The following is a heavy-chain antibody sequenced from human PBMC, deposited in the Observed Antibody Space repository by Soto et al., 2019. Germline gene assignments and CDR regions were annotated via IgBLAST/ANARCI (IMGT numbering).Heavy chain of an antibody. V-gene: IGHV3-23*01. CDR3: AKDVIRTGYSSGQIDY. CDR1: GFTFSSYA. CDR2: ISGSGGST. D-gene: IGHD6-19*01. J-gene: IGHJ4*02. Sequence: GGSLRLSCAASGFTFSSYAMSWVRQAPGKGLEWVSAISGSGGSTYYADSVKGRFTISRDNSKNTLYLQMNSLRAEDTAVYYCAKDVIRTGYSSGQIDYWGQGTLVTVSS.